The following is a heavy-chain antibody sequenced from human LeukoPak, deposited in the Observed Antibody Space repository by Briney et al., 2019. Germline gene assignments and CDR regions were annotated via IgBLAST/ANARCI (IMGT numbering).Heavy chain of an antibody. V-gene: IGHV4-30-2*01. D-gene: IGHD3-10*01. Sequence: PSQTLSLTCTVSGGSISSGGYYWSWIRQPPGKGLEWIGYIYHSGSTYYNPSLKSRVTISVDRSKNQFSLKLSSVTAADTAVYYCARAPRPTPRRLVRGVIPDLTFDYWGQGTLVTVSS. CDR2: IYHSGST. CDR3: ARAPRPTPRRLVRGVIPDLTFDY. J-gene: IGHJ4*02. CDR1: GGSISSGGYY.